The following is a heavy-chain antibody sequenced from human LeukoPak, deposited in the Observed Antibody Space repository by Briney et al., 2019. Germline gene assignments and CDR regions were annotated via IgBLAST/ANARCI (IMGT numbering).Heavy chain of an antibody. J-gene: IGHJ6*02. Sequence: PGGSLRLSCAASGFTFSSYAMSWVRQAPGKGLEWVAAISGSGGSTYYADSVKGRFTTSRDNAKNTLYLQMNSLRAEETAVYYCARELADTAMVTSFYGMDAWGQGTTVTVSS. CDR1: GFTFSSYA. V-gene: IGHV3-23*01. CDR3: ARELADTAMVTSFYGMDA. D-gene: IGHD5-18*01. CDR2: ISGSGGST.